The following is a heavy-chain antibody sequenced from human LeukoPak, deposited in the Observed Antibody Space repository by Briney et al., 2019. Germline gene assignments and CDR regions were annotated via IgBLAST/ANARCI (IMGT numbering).Heavy chain of an antibody. Sequence: GGSLRLSCAASGFTFNTYWMTWVRQAPGKGLEWVANIKQDGSDKRYVDSVKGRFTISRDNAKNSLYLQVNSLRAEDTAVYYCVRGMDVWGKGTTVTVYS. CDR1: GFTFNTYW. J-gene: IGHJ6*03. CDR3: VRGMDV. V-gene: IGHV3-7*01. CDR2: IKQDGSDK.